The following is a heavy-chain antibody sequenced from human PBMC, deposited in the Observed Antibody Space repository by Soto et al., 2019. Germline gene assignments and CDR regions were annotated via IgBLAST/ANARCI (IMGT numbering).Heavy chain of an antibody. V-gene: IGHV4-31*03. CDR2: IYYSGST. CDR1: GGSICSSSNY. Sequence: PSETLSLTCTVSGGSICSSSNYWGWIRQPPGKGLEWIGYIYYSGSTYYNPSLKSRVTISVDTSKNQFSLKLSSVTAADTAVYYCARGPPLGYWGQGTLVTVSS. J-gene: IGHJ4*02. CDR3: ARGPPLGY.